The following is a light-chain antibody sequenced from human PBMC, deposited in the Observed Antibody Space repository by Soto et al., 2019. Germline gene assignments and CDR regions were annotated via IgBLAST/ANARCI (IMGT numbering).Light chain of an antibody. CDR1: QSFSRD. CDR2: AAY. CDR3: QQSKT. V-gene: IGKV1-39*01. J-gene: IGKJ1*01. Sequence: DLQMTQSPSSLSASVGDRVNITCRASQSFSRDLNWYQHKPGKATKLLIYAAYSLQSRVPSKFSGSGSGTDFTLTTSSLQPEYCASYCSQQSKTFDQGTKVEIK.